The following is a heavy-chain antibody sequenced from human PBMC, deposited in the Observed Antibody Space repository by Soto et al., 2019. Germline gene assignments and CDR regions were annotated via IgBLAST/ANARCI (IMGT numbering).Heavy chain of an antibody. CDR1: GGSISSSSYY. D-gene: IGHD3-22*01. J-gene: IGHJ4*02. CDR3: ARTTYYYDSRGFLFDS. CDR2: IHYSGKT. V-gene: IGHV4-39*07. Sequence: SETLSLTCSVSGGSISSSSYYWGWIRQPPEKGLEWIGSIHYSGKTNFDPSLKSRVTISVDTSKNQFSLKLSSVTAADTAVYYCARTTYYYDSRGFLFDSWGQGTLVTVSS.